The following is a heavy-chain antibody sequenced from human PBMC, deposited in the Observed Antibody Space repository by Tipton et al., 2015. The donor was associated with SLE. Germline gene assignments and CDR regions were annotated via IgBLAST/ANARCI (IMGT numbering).Heavy chain of an antibody. CDR3: ARHAGDYAYFDS. V-gene: IGHV4-59*08. Sequence: TLSLTCDVSGTSIIAYSWSWIRQPPGKGLEWIGNMYYTGSTNYNPSLKSRVTMSVDMSKNQFSLKLTSVTAADTAFYYCARHAGDYAYFDSWGQGILVTVSS. CDR1: GTSIIAYS. J-gene: IGHJ4*02. CDR2: MYYTGST. D-gene: IGHD4-17*01.